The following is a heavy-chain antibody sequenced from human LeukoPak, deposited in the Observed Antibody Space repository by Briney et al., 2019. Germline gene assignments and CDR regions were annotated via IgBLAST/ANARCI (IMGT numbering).Heavy chain of an antibody. CDR2: IKQDGSQI. Sequence: GGSLRLSCATSGFTFNSYWMSWVRRAPGKGLEWVANIKQDGSQIFYVDSVKGRFTISRDTAKNSLSLQMNSLRAEDTAVYYCAREYCSGTSCYGYFDYWGQGTLVTVSS. J-gene: IGHJ4*02. CDR3: AREYCSGTSCYGYFDY. CDR1: GFTFNSYW. D-gene: IGHD2-2*01. V-gene: IGHV3-7*01.